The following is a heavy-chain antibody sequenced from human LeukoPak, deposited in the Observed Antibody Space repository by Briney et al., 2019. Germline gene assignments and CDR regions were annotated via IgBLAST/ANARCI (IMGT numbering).Heavy chain of an antibody. CDR3: ANRIAAAGNNWFDP. CDR1: GYTFTSYG. V-gene: IGHV1-18*01. J-gene: IGHJ5*02. CDR2: ISAYNGNT. Sequence: GASVKVSCKASGYTFTSYGISWVRQAPGQGLEWMGWISAYNGNTNYAQKLQGRVTMTTDTSTSTAYMELRSLRSDDTAVYYCANRIAAAGNNWFDPWGRGTLVTVSS. D-gene: IGHD6-13*01.